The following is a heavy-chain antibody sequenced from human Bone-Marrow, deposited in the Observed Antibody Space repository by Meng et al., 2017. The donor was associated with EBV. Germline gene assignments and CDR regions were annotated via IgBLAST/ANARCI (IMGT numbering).Heavy chain of an antibody. V-gene: IGHV3-74*01. Sequence: VELVESGGGLVQAGGSLRLSCAASGFTFSTYWMHWVRQAPGKGLVWVSRINTDGSSTNYADSVKGRFTISRDNAKNTLYLQMNSLRAEDTAVYYCARREGYCSGGTCYFDYWGQGVLVTVSS. J-gene: IGHJ4*02. CDR2: INTDGSST. D-gene: IGHD2-15*01. CDR1: GFTFSTYW. CDR3: ARREGYCSGGTCYFDY.